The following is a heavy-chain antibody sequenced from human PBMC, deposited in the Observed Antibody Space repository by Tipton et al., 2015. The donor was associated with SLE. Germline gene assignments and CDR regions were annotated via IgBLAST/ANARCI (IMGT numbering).Heavy chain of an antibody. Sequence: TLSLTCTVSGGSISSSIYYWGWIRQPPGKGLEWIGSIYYSGSAYYNPSLNSRVTISVDTSKNQFSLKLSSVTAADTAVYYCARLRRSGGICYPGYYYYYMDVWGKGATVTVSS. CDR3: ARLRRSGGICYPGYYYYYMDV. J-gene: IGHJ6*03. V-gene: IGHV4-39*01. CDR2: IYYSGSA. CDR1: GGSISSSIYY. D-gene: IGHD2-15*01.